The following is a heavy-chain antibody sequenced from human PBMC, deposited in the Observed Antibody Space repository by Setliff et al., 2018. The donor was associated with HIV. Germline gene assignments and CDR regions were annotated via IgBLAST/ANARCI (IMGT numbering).Heavy chain of an antibody. CDR2: IYFTGSS. D-gene: IGHD4-17*01. CDR1: GGSISTYY. V-gene: IGHV4-59*01. J-gene: IGHJ3*01. Sequence: SETLSLSCTVSGGSISTYYWSWIRQPPGKGLEWIGSIYFTGSSDNNPSLKSRVTLSVDTSKHQFSLKLSSVTAADTAVYYCARVQMAYAAFDVWGQGTMVTVSS. CDR3: ARVQMAYAAFDV.